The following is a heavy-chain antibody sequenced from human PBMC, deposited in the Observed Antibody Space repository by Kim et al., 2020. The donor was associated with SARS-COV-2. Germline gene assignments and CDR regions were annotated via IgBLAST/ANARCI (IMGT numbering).Heavy chain of an antibody. CDR3: ARGPGYSSSWYGSRNWFDP. Sequence: SETLSLTCAVYGGSFSGYYWSWIRQPPGKGLEWIGEINHSGSTNYNPSLKSRLTILVDTSKKQFPLKLSSVTAADTAVYYCARGPGYSSSWYGSRNWFDPWGRGTLVTVSS. V-gene: IGHV4-34*01. CDR2: INHSGST. CDR1: GGSFSGYY. J-gene: IGHJ5*02. D-gene: IGHD6-13*01.